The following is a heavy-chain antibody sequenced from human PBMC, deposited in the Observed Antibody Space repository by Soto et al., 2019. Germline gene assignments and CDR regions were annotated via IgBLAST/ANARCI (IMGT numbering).Heavy chain of an antibody. CDR2: IYWDDDK. CDR3: AHRRLDVDFDY. V-gene: IGHV2-5*02. CDR1: GFSLSTSGVG. D-gene: IGHD2-2*03. Sequence: QITLKESGPTLVKPTQTLTLTCTFSGFSLSTSGVGVGWIRQPPGKALEWLALIYWDDDKRYSPSLKSRLTITQDTSKNQVVLTMTNMDPVETATYYCAHRRLDVDFDYWGQGTLVTVSS. J-gene: IGHJ4*02.